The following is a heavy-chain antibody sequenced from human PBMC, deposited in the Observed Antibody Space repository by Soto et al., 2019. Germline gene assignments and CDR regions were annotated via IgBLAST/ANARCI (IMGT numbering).Heavy chain of an antibody. CDR1: GDSISSNGYY. D-gene: IGHD3-3*01. CDR2: IYYSGST. V-gene: IGHV4-31*03. Sequence: SETLSLTCTVSGDSISSNGYYWSWIRQRPGKGLEWIGYIYYSGSTYYNPSLKSRVTISLDTSKKQFSLKLSSVTAADTAVYYCASPYDFWSGYYPAFYYWGQGTLVTVSS. J-gene: IGHJ4*02. CDR3: ASPYDFWSGYYPAFYY.